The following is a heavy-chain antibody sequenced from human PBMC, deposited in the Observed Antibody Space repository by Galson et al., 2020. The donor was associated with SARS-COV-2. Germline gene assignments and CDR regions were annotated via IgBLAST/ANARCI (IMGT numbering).Heavy chain of an antibody. CDR2: ITDSGHT. V-gene: IGHV3-23*01. Sequence: GGSLRLSCAASGFTFSNYAINWVRQTPGKGLEWVSAITDSGHTYYADSVKGRFTISRDNSKNTVYLQMTSLRAEDTALYYCAKVGWIFGVINSFDILGQGTLVTVSS. D-gene: IGHD3-3*01. J-gene: IGHJ3*02. CDR1: GFTFSNYA. CDR3: AKVGWIFGVINSFDI.